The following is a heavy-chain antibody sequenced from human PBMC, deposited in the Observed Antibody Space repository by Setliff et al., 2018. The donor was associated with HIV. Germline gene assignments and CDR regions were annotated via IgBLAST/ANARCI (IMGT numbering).Heavy chain of an antibody. V-gene: IGHV1-69*06. Sequence: VASVKVSCKASGGSFRNYAINWVRQAPGQGLEWMGGIIPLLGTPNYAHKFQGRVTITADKYSSTVYMELSSLRSEDSAVFYCARDQSGIAVAAPDAFDVWGQGTMVTVSS. J-gene: IGHJ3*01. CDR1: GGSFRNYA. D-gene: IGHD6-19*01. CDR3: ARDQSGIAVAAPDAFDV. CDR2: IIPLLGTP.